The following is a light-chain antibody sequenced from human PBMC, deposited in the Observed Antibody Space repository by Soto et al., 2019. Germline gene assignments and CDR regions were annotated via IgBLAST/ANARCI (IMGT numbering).Light chain of an antibody. CDR3: SLYTTSSTPSYV. V-gene: IGLV2-14*01. J-gene: IGLJ1*01. CDR1: SFDVDDYNS. CDR2: EVN. Sequence: QSVLTQPASVSGSPVQSITISCTGTSFDVDDYNSVSWYQQPPGKAPKLIIYEVNNRPSGVSNRFSGSNSDNTASLTISGLQAEDEADYYCSLYTTSSTPSYVFGTGTKVTVL.